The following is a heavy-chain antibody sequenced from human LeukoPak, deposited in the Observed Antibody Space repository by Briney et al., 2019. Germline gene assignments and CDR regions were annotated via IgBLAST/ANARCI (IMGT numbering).Heavy chain of an antibody. Sequence: GRSLRLSCAASGFTFDDYAMHWVRQAPGKGLEWVSGISWNSGSIGYADSVKGRFTISRDNAKNSLYLQMNSLRAEDTALYYCAKDIGGSSSFDYWGQGTLVTVSS. CDR1: GFTFDDYA. CDR2: ISWNSGSI. V-gene: IGHV3-9*01. D-gene: IGHD6-13*01. CDR3: AKDIGGSSSFDY. J-gene: IGHJ4*02.